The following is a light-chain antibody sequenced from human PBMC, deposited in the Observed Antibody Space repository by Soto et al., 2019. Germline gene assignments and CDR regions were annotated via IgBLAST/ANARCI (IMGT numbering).Light chain of an antibody. CDR1: QSVLSN. Sequence: EIVMTQSPATLSVSPGERATLSCRSSQSVLSNLAWYQQKPGQAPRLVIYAASTRATGIPDRFSGSVSGTEFTLTISSLQSEDFAVYYCQQYNEWPPWTFGQGTKVDIK. CDR3: QQYNEWPPWT. J-gene: IGKJ1*01. V-gene: IGKV3-15*01. CDR2: AAS.